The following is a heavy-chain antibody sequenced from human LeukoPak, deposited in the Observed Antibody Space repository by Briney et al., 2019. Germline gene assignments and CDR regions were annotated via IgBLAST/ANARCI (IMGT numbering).Heavy chain of an antibody. CDR2: INPNSGGT. CDR1: GYTFTAYN. CDR3: ARQELDDYWYFDL. Sequence: ASVKVSCKASGYTFTAYNMDWVRQAPGQGLEWMGWINPNSGGTNYAQKFQGRVTMTRDTSISTAYMELSRLRSDDTAVYYCARQELDDYWYFDLWGRGTLVTVSS. D-gene: IGHD1-26*01. J-gene: IGHJ2*01. V-gene: IGHV1-2*02.